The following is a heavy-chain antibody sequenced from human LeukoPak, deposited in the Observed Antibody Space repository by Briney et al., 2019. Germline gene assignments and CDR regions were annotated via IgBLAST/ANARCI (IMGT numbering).Heavy chain of an antibody. Sequence: PGGSLRLSCAASGFTFSTYGMNWVRQAPGKGLEWVSYISSGGTTIYHADSVKGRFTISRDNAKNSLYLQMNNLRAEDTAVYYCASARLYSSSWYCYFDYWGRGTLVTVSS. CDR1: GFTFSTYG. D-gene: IGHD6-13*01. CDR2: ISSGGTTI. V-gene: IGHV3-48*04. J-gene: IGHJ4*02. CDR3: ASARLYSSSWYCYFDY.